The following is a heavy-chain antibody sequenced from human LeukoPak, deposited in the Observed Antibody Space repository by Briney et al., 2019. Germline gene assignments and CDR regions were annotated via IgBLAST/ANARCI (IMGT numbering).Heavy chain of an antibody. Sequence: SETLSLTCTVSGGSINSDSYYWSWIRQPAGKGLEWIGRIFTSGSTNYNPSLRSRVTISVDTSKNQFSLKLTSVTAADTAVYYCARDSDYYDTSGPLDVWGKGTTVTISS. J-gene: IGHJ6*04. CDR2: IFTSGST. D-gene: IGHD3-22*01. CDR1: GGSINSDSYY. V-gene: IGHV4-61*02. CDR3: ARDSDYYDTSGPLDV.